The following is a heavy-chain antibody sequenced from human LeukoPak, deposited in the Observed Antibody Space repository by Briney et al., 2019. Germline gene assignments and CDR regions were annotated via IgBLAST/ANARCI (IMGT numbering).Heavy chain of an antibody. V-gene: IGHV3-21*01. CDR1: GFTFSSSA. CDR3: ARDNMWLRSEFDY. J-gene: IGHJ4*02. Sequence: KSGGSLRLSCAASGFTFSSSAMSWVRQAPGKGLEWVSSISSSSSYIYYADSVKGRFTISRDNAKNSLYLQMNSLRAEDTAVYYCARDNMWLRSEFDYWGQGTLVTVSS. CDR2: ISSSSSYI. D-gene: IGHD5-12*01.